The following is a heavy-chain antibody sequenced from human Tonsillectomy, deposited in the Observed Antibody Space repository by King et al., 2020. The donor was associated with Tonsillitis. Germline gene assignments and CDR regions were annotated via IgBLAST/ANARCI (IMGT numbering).Heavy chain of an antibody. Sequence: QLQESGPGLVKPSETLSLTCTVSGDSISSYHWNWIRQPAGKGLEWIGRIFTSGTTNYNPSLKSRVTLSIDTSKDQFSLSLSSVTAADTAVYHCARGWEVAGRGYFDYWGRGTLVTVSS. CDR3: ARGWEVAGRGYFDY. J-gene: IGHJ4*02. CDR2: IFTSGTT. D-gene: IGHD6-19*01. V-gene: IGHV4-4*07. CDR1: GDSISSYH.